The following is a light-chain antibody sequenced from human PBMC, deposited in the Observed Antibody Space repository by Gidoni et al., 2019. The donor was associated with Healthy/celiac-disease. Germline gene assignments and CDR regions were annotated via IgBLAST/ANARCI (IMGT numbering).Light chain of an antibody. J-gene: IGKJ4*01. CDR1: QDIRNY. V-gene: IGKV1-33*01. CDR2: DAS. CDR3: QHYDNLPSLT. Sequence: IQMTQSPSSLSASVRDRVTITFQASQDIRNYLTWYQQKPGKAPKLLIYDASNLETGVPSTFSGSGSGTDFTFTISSLQPEDIATYYCQHYDNLPSLTFGGGTKVEIK.